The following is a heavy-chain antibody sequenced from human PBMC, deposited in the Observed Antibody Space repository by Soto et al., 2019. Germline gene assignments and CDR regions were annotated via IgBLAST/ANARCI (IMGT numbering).Heavy chain of an antibody. CDR1: GFTFSNYG. CDR3: ASEYCSGGSCYYYGMDV. J-gene: IGHJ6*02. V-gene: IGHV3-33*01. Sequence: QVQLVESGGGVVQPGRSLRLSCAASGFTFSNYGMHWVRQAPGKGLEWVAVIWYDGSNKYYADSVKGRFTISRDNSKNTLYLQMNSLRAEDTAVYYCASEYCSGGSCYYYGMDVWGQGTTVTVPS. D-gene: IGHD2-15*01. CDR2: IWYDGSNK.